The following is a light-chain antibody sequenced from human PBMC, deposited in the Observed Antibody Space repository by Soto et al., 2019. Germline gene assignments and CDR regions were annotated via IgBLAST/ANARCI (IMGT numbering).Light chain of an antibody. V-gene: IGLV1-47*01. CDR2: RSD. J-gene: IGLJ2*01. Sequence: QAVLTQPPSASGAPGQTVTISCSGRSSNIGSNYVYLDQQLPETPTRLILYRSDQRPSGIPDRFSGSKSSTSASLSIRGLRSEDESYYNCAAWNDTLSGLVFGGGTTLTVL. CDR1: SSNIGSNY. CDR3: AAWNDTLSGLV.